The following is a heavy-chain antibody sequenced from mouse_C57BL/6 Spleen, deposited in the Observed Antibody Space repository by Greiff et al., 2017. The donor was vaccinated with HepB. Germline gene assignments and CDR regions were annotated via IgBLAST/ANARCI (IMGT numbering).Heavy chain of an antibody. CDR1: GYTFTDYY. J-gene: IGHJ2*01. CDR2: IYPGSGNT. V-gene: IGHV1-76*01. D-gene: IGHD1-1*01. Sequence: QVQLKQSGAELVRPGASVKLSCKASGYTFTDYYINWVKQRPGQGLEWIARIYPGSGNTYYNEKFKGKATLTAEKSSSTAYMQLSSLTSEDSAVYFGAKSSDCYGGSYYFDYWGQGTTLTVSS. CDR3: AKSSDCYGGSYYFDY.